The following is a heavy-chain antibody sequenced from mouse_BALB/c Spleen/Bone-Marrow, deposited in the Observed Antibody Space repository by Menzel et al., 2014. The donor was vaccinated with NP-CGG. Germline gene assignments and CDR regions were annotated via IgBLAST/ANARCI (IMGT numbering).Heavy chain of an antibody. CDR1: GFNIKDYY. CDR2: IDPENGDT. CDR3: NGNYYAMDY. Sequence: EVQLQQSGAGLVRSGASVKLSCTASGFNIKDYYMHWVKQRPEQGLEWIGWIDPENGDTEYAPKFQGKATMTAVTSSNTAYLQLSSLTSEDTAVYYCNGNYYAMDYWGQGTSVTVSS. J-gene: IGHJ4*01. D-gene: IGHD2-1*01. V-gene: IGHV14-4*02.